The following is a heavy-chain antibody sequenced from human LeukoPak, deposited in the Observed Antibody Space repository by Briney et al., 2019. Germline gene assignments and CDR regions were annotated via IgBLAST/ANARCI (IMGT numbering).Heavy chain of an antibody. Sequence: SETLSLTCTVSGGSITSGSYYWSWIRQPAGKGLEWIGRIYTSWGTYCNPSLKSRYTISVDTSKNQFSLKLSSVTAADTAVYYCAREHCSGGSCYSIYYYYYMDVWGKGTTVTVSS. CDR2: IYTSWGT. CDR1: GGSITSGSYY. V-gene: IGHV4-61*02. D-gene: IGHD2-15*01. J-gene: IGHJ6*03. CDR3: AREHCSGGSCYSIYYYYYMDV.